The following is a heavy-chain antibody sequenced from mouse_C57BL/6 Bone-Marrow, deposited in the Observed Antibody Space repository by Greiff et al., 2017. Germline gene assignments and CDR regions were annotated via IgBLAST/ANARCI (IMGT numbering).Heavy chain of an antibody. CDR2: IGPGSGST. V-gene: IGHV1-77*01. J-gene: IGHJ4*01. D-gene: IGHD2-1*01. CDR3: ARRTGGKDYAMDY. Sequence: VQLQESGAELVQPGASVKISCKASGYTFTDYYINWVKQRPGQGLEWIGKIGPGSGSTSYNEKFKGKGTLTADKASSTAYMQLSSVTSEDSAGYFGARRTGGKDYAMDYWGQGTSVTVSS. CDR1: GYTFTDYY.